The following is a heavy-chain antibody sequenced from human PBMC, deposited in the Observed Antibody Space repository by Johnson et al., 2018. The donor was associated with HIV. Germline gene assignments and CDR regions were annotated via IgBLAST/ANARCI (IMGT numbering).Heavy chain of an antibody. D-gene: IGHD3-22*01. Sequence: VQLVESGGGVVQPGGSLRLSCAASGFTFGDYAMSWVRQAPGKGLEWVGFIRRKAYGGTTEYAASVKGRFSISRDESKSTAYLQMNSLNTEDTAVYYCARSYYDSSGYYHDAFDIWGQGTMVTVSS. J-gene: IGHJ3*02. CDR1: GFTFGDYA. V-gene: IGHV3-49*04. CDR3: ARSYYDSSGYYHDAFDI. CDR2: IRRKAYGGTT.